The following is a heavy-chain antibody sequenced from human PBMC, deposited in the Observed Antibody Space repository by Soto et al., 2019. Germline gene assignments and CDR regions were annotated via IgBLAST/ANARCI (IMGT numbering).Heavy chain of an antibody. D-gene: IGHD2-2*01. CDR1: GYHFSRYY. Sequence: QVQLVQSGAELKMPGASVKVSCKTSGYHFSRYYVHWVRQAPGKGREWMGVFNPTGGRATYAQNFQGRVTMTSDTATATVYLEVTGLKSEDTAVYSCSRDRCSSTSCYPDHWGQGTLVTVSS. J-gene: IGHJ4*02. CDR2: FNPTGGRA. CDR3: SRDRCSSTSCYPDH. V-gene: IGHV1-46*03.